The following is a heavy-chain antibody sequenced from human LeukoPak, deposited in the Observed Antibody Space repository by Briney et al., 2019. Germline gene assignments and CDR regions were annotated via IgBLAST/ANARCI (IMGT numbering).Heavy chain of an antibody. Sequence: SCKASGYTFTSYAMSWVRQAPGKGLEWVSAISGSGGSTYYADSVKGRFTISRDNSKNTLYLQMNSLRAEDTAVYYCAKDFNSYGQNYFDYWGQGTLVTVSS. CDR2: ISGSGGST. J-gene: IGHJ4*02. V-gene: IGHV3-23*01. CDR3: AKDFNSYGQNYFDY. D-gene: IGHD5-18*01. CDR1: GYTFTSYA.